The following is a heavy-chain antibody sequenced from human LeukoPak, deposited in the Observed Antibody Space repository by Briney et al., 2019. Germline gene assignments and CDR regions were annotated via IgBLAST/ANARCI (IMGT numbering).Heavy chain of an antibody. J-gene: IGHJ4*02. CDR1: GGSFSGYY. Sequence: SETLSLTCAVFGGSFSGYYWNWIRQPPGKGLEWIGQINPSRNTNYNPSLKSRVTISVDTSRKQSSLKLSSVTAADTAVYYCARRYDFWSGYPPPLDYWGQGTLVTVSS. D-gene: IGHD3-3*01. CDR2: INPSRNT. CDR3: ARRYDFWSGYPPPLDY. V-gene: IGHV4-34*01.